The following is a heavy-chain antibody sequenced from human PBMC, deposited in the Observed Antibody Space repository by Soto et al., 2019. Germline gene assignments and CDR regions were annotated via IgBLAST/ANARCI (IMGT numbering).Heavy chain of an antibody. J-gene: IGHJ6*03. V-gene: IGHV3-64*01. Sequence: GGSLRLSCAASGFTFSSYAMHWVRQAPGKGLEYVSAISSNGGSTYYANSVKGRFTIARDNSKNTLYLQMGSLRAEDMALYYCARGNSDYTYYYYDYMDVWGKGTTVTVSS. CDR3: ARGNSDYTYYYYDYMDV. CDR2: ISSNGGST. CDR1: GFTFSSYA. D-gene: IGHD4-4*01.